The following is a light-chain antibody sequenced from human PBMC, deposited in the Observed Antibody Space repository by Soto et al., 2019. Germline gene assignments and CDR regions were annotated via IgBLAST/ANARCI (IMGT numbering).Light chain of an antibody. Sequence: EIVLTQSPGTLSLSPGERATLSCRASQSVSSSYLAWYQQKPGQAPRLLIYGASSRATGTPDRFSGSGSGTDFTLTISSLQPEDFATYYCQQLNSYPRTFGPGTKVDIK. CDR1: QSVSSSY. V-gene: IGKV3-20*01. CDR3: QQLNSYPRT. CDR2: GAS. J-gene: IGKJ3*01.